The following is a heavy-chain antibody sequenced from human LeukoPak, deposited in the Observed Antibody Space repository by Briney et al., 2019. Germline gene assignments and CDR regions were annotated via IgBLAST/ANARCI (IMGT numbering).Heavy chain of an antibody. CDR1: GFTVTSNY. Sequence: GGSLRLSCAASGFTVTSNYMSWVRQAPGKGLEWVSIIYSGGGAYYADSVEGRFTISRDNSRNTLFLQMNSLRAEDTAMYYCARVFPPNWFDPWGQGTLVTVSS. CDR3: ARVFPPNWFDP. CDR2: IYSGGGA. J-gene: IGHJ5*02. V-gene: IGHV3-66*01. D-gene: IGHD3-10*02.